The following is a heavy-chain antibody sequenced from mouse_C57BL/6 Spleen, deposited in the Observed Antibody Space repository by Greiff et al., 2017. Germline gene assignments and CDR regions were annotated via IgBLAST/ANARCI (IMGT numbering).Heavy chain of an antibody. CDR2: IDPSDSYT. V-gene: IGHV1-69*01. CDR1: GYTFTSYW. D-gene: IGHD2-2*01. Sequence: QVQLQQSGTVLARPGASVKMSCKTSGYTFTSYWMHWVKQRPGQGLEWIGEIDPSDSYTNYNQKFKGKSTLTVDKSSSTAYMQLSSLTSEDSAVYYCARRGYGYDYAMDYWGQGTSVTVSS. CDR3: ARRGYGYDYAMDY. J-gene: IGHJ4*01.